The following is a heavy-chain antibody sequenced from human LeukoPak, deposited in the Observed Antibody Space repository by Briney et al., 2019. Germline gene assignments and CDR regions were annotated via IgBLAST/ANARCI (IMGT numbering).Heavy chain of an antibody. D-gene: IGHD4-23*01. CDR2: IWYDGSNK. J-gene: IGHJ4*02. V-gene: IGHV3-33*08. Sequence: PGGSLRLSCAVSGFSFSSHGMHWVRQAPGKGLEWVAVIWYDGSNKYYADSVKGRFIISRDNSKNTLYLQMNSLRAEDTAVYYCARGTVVTVYFDYWGQGTLVTVSS. CDR3: ARGTVVTVYFDY. CDR1: GFSFSSHG.